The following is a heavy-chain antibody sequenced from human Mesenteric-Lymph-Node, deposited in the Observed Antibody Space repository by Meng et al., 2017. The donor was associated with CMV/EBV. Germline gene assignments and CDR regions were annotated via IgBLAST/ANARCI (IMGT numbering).Heavy chain of an antibody. Sequence: GESLKIPCAASGFIFSSYAVHWVRQAPGKGLEWVAVISYDGSNKYYADSVKGRFTISRDNSKNTLYLQMNSLRAEDTAVYYCAREHEGYYFDYWGQGTLVTVSS. CDR2: ISYDGSNK. CDR1: GFIFSSYA. J-gene: IGHJ4*02. V-gene: IGHV3-30-3*01. CDR3: AREHEGYYFDY.